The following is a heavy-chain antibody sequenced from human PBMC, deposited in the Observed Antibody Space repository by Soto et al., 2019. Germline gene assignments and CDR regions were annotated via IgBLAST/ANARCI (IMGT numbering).Heavy chain of an antibody. CDR2: IYYSGST. CDR3: ARVADYGNFFAY. Sequence: SETLSLTCTVSGGSISSYYWSRIRQPPGKGLEWIGYIYYSGSTNYNPSLKSRVTISVDTSKNQFSLKLSSVTAADTAVYYCARVADYGNFFAYGGQGTLVPVSS. CDR1: GGSISSYY. V-gene: IGHV4-59*01. J-gene: IGHJ4*02. D-gene: IGHD4-17*01.